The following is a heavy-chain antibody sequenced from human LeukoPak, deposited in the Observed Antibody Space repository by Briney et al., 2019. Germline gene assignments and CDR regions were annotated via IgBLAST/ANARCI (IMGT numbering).Heavy chain of an antibody. D-gene: IGHD3-10*01. V-gene: IGHV3-23*01. Sequence: GGSLRLSCAAYGLTFSNYAMSWVRQTPGKGLEWVSSISGSGDNTYSADSVRGRFTISRDKSKDTLFLQMNSLRAEDTAVYYCASKRPLWFGETQAYNWFDPWGQGTLLTVSS. J-gene: IGHJ5*02. CDR1: GLTFSNYA. CDR3: ASKRPLWFGETQAYNWFDP. CDR2: ISGSGDNT.